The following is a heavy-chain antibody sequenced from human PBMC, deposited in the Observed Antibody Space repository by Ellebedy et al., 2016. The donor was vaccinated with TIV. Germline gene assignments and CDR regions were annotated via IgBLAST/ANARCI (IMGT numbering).Heavy chain of an antibody. CDR2: IVGSGGSR. CDR1: GFSFSSYA. V-gene: IGHV3-23*01. Sequence: PGGSLRLSCAASGFSFSSYAMSWVRQAQGKGLEWVSGIVGSGGSRYADSVKGRFTISRDNSKSTLDLQMSSLRAEDTAVYYCAKDRISGDGYWVFDFWGQGTLVTVST. CDR3: AKDRISGDGYWVFDF. J-gene: IGHJ4*02. D-gene: IGHD5-18*01.